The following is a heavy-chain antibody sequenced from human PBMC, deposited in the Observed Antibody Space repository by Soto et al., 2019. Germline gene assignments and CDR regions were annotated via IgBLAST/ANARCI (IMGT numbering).Heavy chain of an antibody. J-gene: IGHJ3*02. D-gene: IGHD6-19*01. Sequence: GESLKISSQCSGYRFTSYWISWVRQMPGKGLEWMGRIDPSDSYTNYSPSFQGHVTISADKSISTAYLQWSSLKASDTAMYYCAYIAVAGTGDAFDIWGQGTMVTVSS. CDR2: IDPSDSYT. CDR3: AYIAVAGTGDAFDI. CDR1: GYRFTSYW. V-gene: IGHV5-10-1*01.